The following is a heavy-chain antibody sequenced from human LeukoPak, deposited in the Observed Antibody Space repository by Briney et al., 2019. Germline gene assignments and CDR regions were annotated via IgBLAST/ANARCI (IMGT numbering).Heavy chain of an antibody. Sequence: GGSVKVSCKASGYTFTGYYMHWVRQAPGQGLEWMGWINPNSGGTNYAQKFQGRVTMTRDMSISTAYMELSRLRSDDTAVYYCARGDYDFWSGYFLSWDYWGQGTLVTVSS. J-gene: IGHJ4*02. D-gene: IGHD3-3*01. CDR1: GYTFTGYY. CDR3: ARGDYDFWSGYFLSWDY. V-gene: IGHV1-2*02. CDR2: INPNSGGT.